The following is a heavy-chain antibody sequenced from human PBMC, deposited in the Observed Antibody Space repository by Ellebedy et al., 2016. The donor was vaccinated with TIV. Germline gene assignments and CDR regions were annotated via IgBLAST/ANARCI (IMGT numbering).Heavy chain of an antibody. CDR1: GYTFTTFD. D-gene: IGHD1-26*01. V-gene: IGHV1-8*01. J-gene: IGHJ4*02. CDR3: TRARHDLMGAYFFDY. CDR2: IHPNSGNT. Sequence: ASVKVSCXASGYTFTTFDINWVRQATGQGLEWMAWIHPNSGNTGYAQKFQGRVTVTRNTSINTAYMELRSLTSDDTAVYYCTRARHDLMGAYFFDYWGQGTQVTVSP.